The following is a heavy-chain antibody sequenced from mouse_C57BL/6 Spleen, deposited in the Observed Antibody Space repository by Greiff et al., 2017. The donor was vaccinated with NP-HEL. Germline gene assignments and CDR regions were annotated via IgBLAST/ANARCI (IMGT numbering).Heavy chain of an antibody. CDR3: ARDGHYYGSSYEYFDY. Sequence: EVKVVESEGGLVQPGSSMKLSCTASGFTFSDYYMAWVRQVPEKGLEWVANINYDGSSTYYLDSLKSRFIISRDNAKNILYLQMSSLKSEDTATYYCARDGHYYGSSYEYFDYWGQGTTLTVSS. V-gene: IGHV5-16*01. J-gene: IGHJ2*01. CDR2: INYDGSST. D-gene: IGHD1-1*01. CDR1: GFTFSDYY.